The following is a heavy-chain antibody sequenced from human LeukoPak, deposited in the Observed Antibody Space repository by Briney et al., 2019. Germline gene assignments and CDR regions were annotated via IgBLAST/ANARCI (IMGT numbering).Heavy chain of an antibody. CDR2: ISGSGGST. J-gene: IGHJ4*02. V-gene: IGHV3-23*01. Sequence: GGSLRLSCAASGFTFSSYAMSWVRQAPGKGLEWVSAISGSGGSTYYADSVKGRFTISRDNSKNTLYLQMNSLRAEDTAVYYCAKDGSRNPCSSSWYYFDYWGQGTLVTVSS. CDR3: AKDGSRNPCSSSWYYFDY. D-gene: IGHD6-13*01. CDR1: GFTFSSYA.